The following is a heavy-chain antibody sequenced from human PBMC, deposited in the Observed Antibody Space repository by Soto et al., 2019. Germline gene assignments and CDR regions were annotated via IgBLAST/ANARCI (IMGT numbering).Heavy chain of an antibody. D-gene: IGHD3-22*01. Sequence: QVQMVQSGPEVKMPGASVKVSCKTSGYTFTAYGLAWLRQAPGQRPEWMGWVSTNDDRTNYGLKVQGRVTLTTDRSTTTTSMELRSLGTYDTAVYYCARELNAESRAYYSLAFWGQGTLVTVSS. CDR1: GYTFTAYG. J-gene: IGHJ4*02. V-gene: IGHV1-18*01. CDR3: ARELNAESRAYYSLAF. CDR2: VSTNDDRT.